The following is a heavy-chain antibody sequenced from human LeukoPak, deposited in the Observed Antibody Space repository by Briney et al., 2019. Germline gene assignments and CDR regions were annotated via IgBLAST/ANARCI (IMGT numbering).Heavy chain of an antibody. V-gene: IGHV3-7*03. CDR3: ARADTAMVPFDY. CDR2: IKQDGSEK. J-gene: IGHJ4*02. CDR1: GFTFSSYW. D-gene: IGHD5-18*01. Sequence: GGSLRLSCAASGFTFSSYWMSWVRQAPGKGLEWVANIKQDGSEKYYVDSVKGQFTISRDNAKNSLYLQMNSLRADDTAVYYCARADTAMVPFDYWGQGTLVTGSS.